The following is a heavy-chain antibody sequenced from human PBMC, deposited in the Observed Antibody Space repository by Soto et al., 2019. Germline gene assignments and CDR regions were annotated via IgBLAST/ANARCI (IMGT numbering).Heavy chain of an antibody. CDR2: IYHSGGA. CDR1: GDSISSHY. Sequence: SETLSLTCTVSGDSISSHYWSWIRQPPGKGLEWIGHIYHSGGARYNPSLRSRVTISVDTSKNQFSLKLRSVTAADTAVYYCAKNVAVAGFCLDPWGQGILVTVSS. CDR3: AKNVAVAGFCLDP. J-gene: IGHJ5*02. V-gene: IGHV4-59*11. D-gene: IGHD6-19*01.